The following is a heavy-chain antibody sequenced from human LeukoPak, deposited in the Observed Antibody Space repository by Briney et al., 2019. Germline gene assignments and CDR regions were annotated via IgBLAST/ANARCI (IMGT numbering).Heavy chain of an antibody. J-gene: IGHJ6*02. CDR3: ARIWMATITGGYYYYGMDV. CDR2: ISAYNGNT. V-gene: IGHV1-18*01. Sequence: GASVKVSCKASGYTFTSYGINWVRHAPGQGLELMGWISAYNGNTNYAQKLQGRVTMTTDTSTSTAYMELRSLRSDDTAVYYCARIWMATITGGYYYYGMDVWGQGTTVTVSS. D-gene: IGHD5-24*01. CDR1: GYTFTSYG.